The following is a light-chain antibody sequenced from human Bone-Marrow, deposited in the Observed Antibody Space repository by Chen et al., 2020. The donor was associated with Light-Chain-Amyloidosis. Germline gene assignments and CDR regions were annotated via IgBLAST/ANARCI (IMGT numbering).Light chain of an antibody. CDR2: EDS. CDR3: YSTDGGGDHRGV. V-gene: IGLV3-10*01. J-gene: IGLJ3*02. Sequence: SYALTQPTSVSVSPGQTARITCSGTALPRKYAYWYQQKSGQAPVLVIYEDSKRPSGIPERFSGTSSGTMATFTISVAQVEDEADYYCYSTDGGGDHRGVFGGGTKLTVL. CDR1: ALPRKY.